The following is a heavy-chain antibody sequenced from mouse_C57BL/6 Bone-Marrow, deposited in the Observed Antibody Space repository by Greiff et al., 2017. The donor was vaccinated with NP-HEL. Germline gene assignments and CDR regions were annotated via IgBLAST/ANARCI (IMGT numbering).Heavy chain of an antibody. Sequence: QVQLKESGAELARPGASVKMSCKASGYTFTSYTMHWVKQRPGQGLEWIGYINPSSGYTKYNQKFKDKATLTADKSSSTAYMQLSSLTSEDSAVYYCARSWVWYFDVWGTGTTVTVSS. J-gene: IGHJ1*03. CDR2: INPSSGYT. V-gene: IGHV1-4*01. CDR1: GYTFTSYT. D-gene: IGHD4-1*01. CDR3: ARSWVWYFDV.